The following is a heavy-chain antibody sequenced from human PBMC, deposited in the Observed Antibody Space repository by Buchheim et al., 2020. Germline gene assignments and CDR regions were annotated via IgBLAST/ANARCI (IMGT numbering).Heavy chain of an antibody. CDR2: INHSGST. V-gene: IGHV4-34*01. J-gene: IGHJ4*02. D-gene: IGHD1-26*01. Sequence: QVQLQQWGAGLLKPSETLSLTCAVYGGSFSGYYWSWIRQPPGKGLEWIGEINHSGSTNYNPSLKSRVTISVDTSKNQLSLKLTSVTAADTAMYYCAREEKYSGSLLGFDYWGQGTL. CDR1: GGSFSGYY. CDR3: AREEKYSGSLLGFDY.